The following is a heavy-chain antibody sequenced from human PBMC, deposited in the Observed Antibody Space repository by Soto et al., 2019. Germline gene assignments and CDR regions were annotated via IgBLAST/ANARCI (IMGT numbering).Heavy chain of an antibody. D-gene: IGHD2-15*01. V-gene: IGHV3-23*01. Sequence: EVQLLESGGGLARPGGSLRLSCAASGFTFSTYAMTWVRQAPGTGLEWLSAITSSGDNTYYADSVKGRFTISRDNSKNTLYLQMNSLRAEDTALYCCAKHVCSGGGCDYFDFWGLGTLVTVSS. CDR1: GFTFSTYA. CDR2: ITSSGDNT. CDR3: AKHVCSGGGCDYFDF. J-gene: IGHJ4*02.